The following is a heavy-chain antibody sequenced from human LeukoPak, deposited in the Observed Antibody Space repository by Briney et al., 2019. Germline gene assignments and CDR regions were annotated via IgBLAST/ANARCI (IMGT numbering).Heavy chain of an antibody. J-gene: IGHJ4*02. CDR3: ARAGDTAMVY. V-gene: IGHV1-8*03. CDR1: GYTFTSYD. Sequence: ASVKVSCKASGYTFTSYDINWVRQATGQGLEWMGWMNPNSGNTGYAQKFQGRVTITRNTSISTVYLEMSSLRSEDTAVYYCARAGDTAMVYWGQGTLVTVSS. CDR2: MNPNSGNT. D-gene: IGHD5-18*01.